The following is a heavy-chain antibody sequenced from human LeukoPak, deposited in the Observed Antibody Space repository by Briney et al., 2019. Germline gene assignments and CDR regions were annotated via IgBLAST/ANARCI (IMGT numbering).Heavy chain of an antibody. Sequence: ASVKVSCKASGGTFSSYAISWVRQAPGQRLEWMGWINAGNGNTKYSQKFQGRVTITRDTSASTAYMELSSLRSEDTAVYYCARRLFGSSWSFDPWGQGTLVTVSS. CDR2: INAGNGNT. CDR1: GGTFSSYA. D-gene: IGHD6-13*01. CDR3: ARRLFGSSWSFDP. V-gene: IGHV1-3*01. J-gene: IGHJ5*02.